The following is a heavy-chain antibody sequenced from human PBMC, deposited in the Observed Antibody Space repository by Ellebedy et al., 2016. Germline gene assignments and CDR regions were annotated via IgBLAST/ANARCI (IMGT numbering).Heavy chain of an antibody. Sequence: SETLSLXXTVSGGSISSYYWSWIRQPPGKGLEWIGYIYYSGSTNYNPSLKSRVTISVDTSKNQFSLKLSSVTAADTAVYYCARGPIVSTYYYYYYMDVWGKGTTVTVSS. D-gene: IGHD1-26*01. CDR2: IYYSGST. CDR3: ARGPIVSTYYYYYYMDV. V-gene: IGHV4-59*01. CDR1: GGSISSYY. J-gene: IGHJ6*03.